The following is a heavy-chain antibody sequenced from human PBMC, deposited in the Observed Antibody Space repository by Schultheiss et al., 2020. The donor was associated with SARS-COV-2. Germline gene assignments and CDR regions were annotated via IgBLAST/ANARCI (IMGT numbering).Heavy chain of an antibody. CDR2: ISGGGADT. V-gene: IGHV3-23*01. D-gene: IGHD2-2*01. CDR1: ALTFRTYA. Sequence: GGSLRLSCTTSALTFRTYAMSWVRQAPGKGLEWVSIISGGGADTYYSDAVKGRFTISRDNSMSTLYLQMNSLTAEDTAVYFCAKDQLRYCSSTSCPTGDWGQGTLVTVSS. CDR3: AKDQLRYCSSTSCPTGD. J-gene: IGHJ4*02.